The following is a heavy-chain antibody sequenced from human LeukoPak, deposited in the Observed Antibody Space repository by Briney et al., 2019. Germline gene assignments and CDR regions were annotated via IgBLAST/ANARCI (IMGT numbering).Heavy chain of an antibody. Sequence: GASVKVSCKASGYTFSNYGISWVRQAPGQGLEWMGWISVYNGNTNYAQKLQGRVTMTTDTSTNTAYMELRSLRSDDTTVYYCARDRRFFDWLLSIPDAFHIWGQGTMVTVPS. D-gene: IGHD3-9*01. CDR3: ARDRRFFDWLLSIPDAFHI. CDR2: ISVYNGNT. CDR1: GYTFSNYG. J-gene: IGHJ3*02. V-gene: IGHV1-18*01.